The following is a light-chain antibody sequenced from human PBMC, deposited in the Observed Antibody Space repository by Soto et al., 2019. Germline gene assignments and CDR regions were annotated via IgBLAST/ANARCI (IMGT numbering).Light chain of an antibody. CDR1: SSNIGGNS. J-gene: IGLJ1*01. CDR3: GSWDSSLSAYV. CDR2: DDN. V-gene: IGLV1-51*01. Sequence: QSVLTQPHSVSAAPGQKATISCSGSSSNIGGNSVSWYQQLPGTAPKLLIYDDNKRPSGIPDRFSGSKSGTSATLGITGFQTGDDADYYCGSWDSSLSAYVFGTGTKVTVL.